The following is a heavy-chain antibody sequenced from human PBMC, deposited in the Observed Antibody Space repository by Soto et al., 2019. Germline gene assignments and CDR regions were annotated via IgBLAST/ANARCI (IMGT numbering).Heavy chain of an antibody. Sequence: PSETLSLTCTVSGGSISSGGYYWSWIRQHPGKGLEWIGYIYYSGSTYYNPSLKSRVTISVDTSKNQFSLKLSSVTAADTAVYFCAISGSYGVFDYWGQGTQVTVSS. D-gene: IGHD6-19*01. CDR2: IYYSGST. CDR3: AISGSYGVFDY. J-gene: IGHJ4*02. CDR1: GGSISSGGYY. V-gene: IGHV4-31*03.